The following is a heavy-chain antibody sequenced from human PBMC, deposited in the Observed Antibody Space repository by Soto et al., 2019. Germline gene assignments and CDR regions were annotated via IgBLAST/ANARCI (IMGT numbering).Heavy chain of an antibody. J-gene: IGHJ4*02. D-gene: IGHD3-16*01. V-gene: IGHV4-4*02. Sequence: QVQLQESGPGLVKPSGTLSLTCAVSGGSISSSNWWSWVRQPPGKGLEWIGEIYHSGSTNYNPSLKRGVTIEVEKSRTQFSLKLSLVTAADRAVYYCAGVLGGGWSPVAYWGRGTLVTVSS. CDR1: GGSISSSNW. CDR3: AGVLGGGWSPVAY. CDR2: IYHSGST.